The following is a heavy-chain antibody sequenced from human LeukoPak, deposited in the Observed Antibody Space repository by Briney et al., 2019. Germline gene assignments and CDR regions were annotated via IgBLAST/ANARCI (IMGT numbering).Heavy chain of an antibody. CDR3: ARGTYGDFDYYYYGMDV. CDR1: GDSVSSNSAA. V-gene: IGHV6-1*01. Sequence: SQTLSLTCAISGDSVSSNSAAWNWIRQSPSRGLEWLGRTYYRSKWYNDYAVSVKSRITINPDTSKNQFSRQLNSVTPEDTAVYYCARGTYGDFDYYYYGMDVWGQGTTVTVSS. CDR2: TYYRSKWYN. D-gene: IGHD4-17*01. J-gene: IGHJ6*02.